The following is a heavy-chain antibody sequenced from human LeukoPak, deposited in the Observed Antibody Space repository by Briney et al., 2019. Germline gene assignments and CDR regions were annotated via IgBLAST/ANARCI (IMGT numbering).Heavy chain of an antibody. CDR3: ATWYQLPTLLGYYYYGMDV. J-gene: IGHJ6*02. CDR1: GYTFTSYG. Sequence: ASVKVSCKASGYTFTSYGISWVRQAPGQGLEWMGWISAYNGNTNYAQKLQGRVTMTTDTSTSTAYMGLRSLRSDDTAVYYCATWYQLPTLLGYYYYGMDVWGQGTTVTVSS. CDR2: ISAYNGNT. V-gene: IGHV1-18*01. D-gene: IGHD2-2*01.